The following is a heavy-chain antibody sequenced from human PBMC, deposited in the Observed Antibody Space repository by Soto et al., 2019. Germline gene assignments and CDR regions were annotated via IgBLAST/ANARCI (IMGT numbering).Heavy chain of an antibody. D-gene: IGHD2-15*01. Sequence: SGPTVVNPTQTLTLTCTFSGFSLSTSGVGVGWIRQPPGKALEWLALIYWNDDKRYSPSLKSRLTITKDTSKNQVVLTMTNMDPVDTATYYCAHSSGYCSGGSCYSDYYGMDVWGQGTTVTVSS. CDR3: AHSSGYCSGGSCYSDYYGMDV. V-gene: IGHV2-5*01. CDR1: GFSLSTSGVG. J-gene: IGHJ6*02. CDR2: IYWNDDK.